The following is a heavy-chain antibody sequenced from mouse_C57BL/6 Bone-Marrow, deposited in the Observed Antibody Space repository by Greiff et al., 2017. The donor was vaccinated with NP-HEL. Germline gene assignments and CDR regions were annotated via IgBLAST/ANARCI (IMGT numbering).Heavy chain of an antibody. Sequence: VQLQQPGAELVKPGASVKLSCKASGYNFTSYWMQWVKQRPGQGLEWIGEIDPSDSYTNYNQKFKGKATLTVDTSSSTAYMQLSSLTSEDSAVYYCASPTGTDWYFDVWGTGTTVTVSS. D-gene: IGHD4-1*02. CDR3: ASPTGTDWYFDV. CDR1: GYNFTSYW. CDR2: IDPSDSYT. J-gene: IGHJ1*03. V-gene: IGHV1-50*01.